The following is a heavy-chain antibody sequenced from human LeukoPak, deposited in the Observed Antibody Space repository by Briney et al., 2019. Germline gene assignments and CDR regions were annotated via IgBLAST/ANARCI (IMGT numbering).Heavy chain of an antibody. J-gene: IGHJ4*02. CDR2: INHSGST. D-gene: IGHD5-18*01. CDR1: GGSFSGYY. Sequence: SETLSLTCAVYGGSFSGYYWSWIRQPPGKGLEWIGEINHSGSTNYNPSLKSRVTISVDTSKNQFSLKLSSVTAAGTAVYYCARGRRGYGYGRAFDYWGQGTLVTVSS. CDR3: ARGRRGYGYGRAFDY. V-gene: IGHV4-34*01.